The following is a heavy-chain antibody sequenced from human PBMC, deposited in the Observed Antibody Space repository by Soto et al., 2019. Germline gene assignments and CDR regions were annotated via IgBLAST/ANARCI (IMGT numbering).Heavy chain of an antibody. V-gene: IGHV4-39*01. D-gene: IGHD2-15*01. Sequence: PSETLSLTCTVSGGSISSSSYYWGWIRQPPGKGLEWIGSIYYSGSTYYNPSLKSRATISVDTSKNQFSLKLSSVTAADTAVYYCARHTPAISISDHWGQGTLVTVSS. CDR3: ARHTPAISISDH. CDR1: GGSISSSSYY. J-gene: IGHJ4*02. CDR2: IYYSGST.